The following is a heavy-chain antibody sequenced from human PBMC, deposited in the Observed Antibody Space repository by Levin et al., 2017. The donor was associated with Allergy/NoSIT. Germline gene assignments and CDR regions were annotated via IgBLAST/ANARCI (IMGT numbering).Heavy chain of an antibody. V-gene: IGHV3-48*03. CDR2: ISSSASTI. CDR1: GFMFSTYE. D-gene: IGHD5-12*01. J-gene: IGHJ5*02. CDR3: ARDVDRGGYDAWFDH. Sequence: GGSLRLSCAASGFMFSTYEMNWVRQAPGKGLEWLSYISSSASTIYYADSVKGRFTISRDNAKNALYLQMNSLRAEDTAVYHCARDVDRGGYDAWFDHWGQGTLVTVSS.